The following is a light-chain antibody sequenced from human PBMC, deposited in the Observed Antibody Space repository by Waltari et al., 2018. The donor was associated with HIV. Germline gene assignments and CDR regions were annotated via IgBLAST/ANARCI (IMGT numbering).Light chain of an antibody. J-gene: IGLJ1*01. CDR2: LDF. CDR1: KIGRES. Sequence: SYVLTQPPSLSVAPGETATSTCAEAKIGRESAHRYQQKPGQAPLLVTYLDFDRPSGIPERFSGSNSGNTATLTITRVESGDEADYFCQVWDSSSDQPVFGAGTKVTVL. CDR3: QVWDSSSDQPV. V-gene: IGLV3-21*01.